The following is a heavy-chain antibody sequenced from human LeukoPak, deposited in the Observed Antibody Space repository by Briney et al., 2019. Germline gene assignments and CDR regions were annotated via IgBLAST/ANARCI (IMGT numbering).Heavy chain of an antibody. CDR2: VSGYGGRS. Sequence: PGGSLRLSCAASGFTFSSYAMTWVRQAPGKGLEWVSAVSGYGGRSYYADSVKGRFTISRDNSKNTLYLQMNSLRAEDTAVYYCAKDGGSYSANYRGAAESDNWGQGTLVTVSS. V-gene: IGHV3-23*01. J-gene: IGHJ4*02. CDR1: GFTFSSYA. CDR3: AKDGGSYSANYRGAAESDN. D-gene: IGHD1-26*01.